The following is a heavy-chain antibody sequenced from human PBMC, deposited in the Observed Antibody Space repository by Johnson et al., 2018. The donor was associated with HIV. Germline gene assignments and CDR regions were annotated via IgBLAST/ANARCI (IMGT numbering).Heavy chain of an antibody. J-gene: IGHJ3*02. V-gene: IGHV3-66*01. CDR2: IYSGSTT. CDR3: ARDLSEGELGHAFDI. Sequence: VQLVESGGGVVQPGRSLRLSCAASGFAVSSNYMSWVRQAPGKGLEWVSVIYSGSTTFYADPVKGRFTISRDNSKNTLYLQMNSLRAEDTAVYYCARDLSEGELGHAFDIWGQGTMVTVSS. CDR1: GFAVSSNY. D-gene: IGHD1-26*01.